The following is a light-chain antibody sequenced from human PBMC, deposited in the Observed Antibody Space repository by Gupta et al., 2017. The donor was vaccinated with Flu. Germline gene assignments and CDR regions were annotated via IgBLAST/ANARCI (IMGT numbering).Light chain of an antibody. CDR2: AAS. V-gene: IGKV1-39*01. Sequence: DSQMTQSPYSISASVGDRVTITCRASQSISRYLNWYQVNPGKAPKLLIYAASSLQSGVPSRFSGSGSGTEFTLTISSLQPEDFATYYCQQSYDTLALTFGGGTKVEIK. CDR1: QSISRY. CDR3: QQSYDTLALT. J-gene: IGKJ4*01.